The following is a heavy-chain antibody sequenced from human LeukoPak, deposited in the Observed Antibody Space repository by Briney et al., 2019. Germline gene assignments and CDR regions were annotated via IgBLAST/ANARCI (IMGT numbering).Heavy chain of an antibody. CDR2: IYTGDSDT. CDR3: ARRQGCSSTSCPPDS. V-gene: IGHV5-51*01. CDR1: GYSFTTYW. D-gene: IGHD2-2*01. J-gene: IGHJ4*02. Sequence: GESLKISCRGSGYSFTTYWIGWVRQMPGKGLEWMGIIYTGDSDTRYSPSFQGQVTMSADKSINTAYLQWSSLKASDTAMYYCARRQGCSSTSCPPDSCGQGTLVTVSS.